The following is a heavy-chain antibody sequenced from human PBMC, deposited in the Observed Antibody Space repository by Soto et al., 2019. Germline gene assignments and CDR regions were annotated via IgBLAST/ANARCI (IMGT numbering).Heavy chain of an antibody. CDR3: ARDAQAKTNPRYGMDV. Sequence: ASVKVSCKASGYTXTGYYMHWVRHAPGQGLEWMGWINPNSGGTNYAQKFQGWVTMTRDTSISTAYMELSRLRSDDTAVYYGARDAQAKTNPRYGMDVWGQGTTVTVSS. J-gene: IGHJ6*02. CDR2: INPNSGGT. V-gene: IGHV1-2*04. CDR1: GYTXTGYY. D-gene: IGHD2-8*01.